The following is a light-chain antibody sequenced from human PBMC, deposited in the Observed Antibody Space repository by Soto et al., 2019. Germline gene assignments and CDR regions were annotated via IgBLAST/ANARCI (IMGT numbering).Light chain of an antibody. J-gene: IGLJ1*01. CDR1: SSDVGGYNY. V-gene: IGLV2-8*01. CDR2: EVS. CDR3: SSYVGTNSYV. Sequence: QSALTQPPSASGSPGQSVTISCTGTSSDVGGYNYVSWYQQHPGKAPKLMIYEVSKRPSGVPDRFSGSKSGNTASLTVSGLQAEYEADYYCSSYVGTNSYVFGTGTKLTVL.